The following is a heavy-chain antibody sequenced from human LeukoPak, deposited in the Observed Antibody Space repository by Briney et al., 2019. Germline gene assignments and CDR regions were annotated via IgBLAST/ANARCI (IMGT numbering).Heavy chain of an antibody. CDR1: GFIVSGNY. CDR2: IYSGGTT. D-gene: IGHD3-22*01. J-gene: IGHJ5*02. CDR3: ARHDSWAGWFDP. Sequence: PGGSLRLSCAASGFIVSGNYMSWVRQAPGEGLEWVSVIYSGGTTYSADSVKGRFTISRDHSKNTLYLQMNSLRVEDTAVYYCARHDSWAGWFDPWGQGTLVTVSS. V-gene: IGHV3-53*01.